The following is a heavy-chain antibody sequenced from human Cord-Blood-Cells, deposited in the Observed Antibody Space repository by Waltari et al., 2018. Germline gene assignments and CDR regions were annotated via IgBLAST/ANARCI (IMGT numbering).Heavy chain of an antibody. CDR3: ARVYYYDSSGYYYYYGMDV. Sequence: QVQLVQSGAEVKKPGASVKVSCKASGYTFTGYYMHWVRQAPGQGLEWMEWINPNSGGTNYAQKFQGRVTMTRDTSISTAYMELSRLRSDDTAVYYCARVYYYDSSGYYYYYGMDVWGQGTTVTVSS. V-gene: IGHV1-2*02. CDR2: INPNSGGT. J-gene: IGHJ6*02. CDR1: GYTFTGYY. D-gene: IGHD3-22*01.